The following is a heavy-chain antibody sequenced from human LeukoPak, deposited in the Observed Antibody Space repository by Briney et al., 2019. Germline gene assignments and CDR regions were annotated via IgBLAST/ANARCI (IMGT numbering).Heavy chain of an antibody. CDR1: GGSISSSSYY. Sequence: SETLSLTCTVSGGSISSSSYYWGWIRQPPGKGLEWIGSIYYSGSTYYNPSLKSRVTISVDTSKNQFSLKLSSVTAADTAVYYCARGPSIQLWSDPYYYYGMDVWGQGTTVTVSS. J-gene: IGHJ6*02. D-gene: IGHD5-18*01. CDR2: IYYSGST. CDR3: ARGPSIQLWSDPYYYYGMDV. V-gene: IGHV4-39*07.